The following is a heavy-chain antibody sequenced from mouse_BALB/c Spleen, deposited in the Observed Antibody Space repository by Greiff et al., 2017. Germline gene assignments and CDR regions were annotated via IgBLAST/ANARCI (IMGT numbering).Heavy chain of an antibody. V-gene: IGHV2-9*02. D-gene: IGHD1-1*01. CDR2: IWAGGST. J-gene: IGHJ4*01. CDR3: ARGSITTVVRAMDY. CDR1: GFSLTSYG. Sequence: QVQLKQSGPGLVQPSQSLSITCTVSGFSLTSYGVHWVRQSPGKGLEWLGVIWAGGSTNYNSALMSRLSISKDNSKSQVFLKMNSLQTDDTAMYYCARGSITTVVRAMDYWGQGTSVTVSS.